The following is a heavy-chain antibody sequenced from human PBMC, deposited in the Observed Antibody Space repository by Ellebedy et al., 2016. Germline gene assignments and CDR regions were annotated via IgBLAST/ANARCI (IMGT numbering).Heavy chain of an antibody. D-gene: IGHD1-14*01. CDR1: GYTFTSYA. J-gene: IGHJ4*02. V-gene: IGHV1-3*01. CDR3: ARERVTGYFDY. CDR2: INAGNGDT. Sequence: ASVKVSCTASGYTFTSYAVHWVRQAPGQRLEWMGRINAGNGDTKYSQQFQGRVTITRDTSASTAYMELRSLRSEDTAVYYCARERVTGYFDYWGQGTLVTVSS.